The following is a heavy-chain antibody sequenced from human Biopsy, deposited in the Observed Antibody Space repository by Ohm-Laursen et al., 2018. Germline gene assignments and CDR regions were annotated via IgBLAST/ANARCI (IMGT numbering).Heavy chain of an antibody. J-gene: IGHJ4*02. D-gene: IGHD4-17*01. V-gene: IGHV4-39*01. CDR2: IFYSGIT. CDR3: GNEIYGRDY. Sequence: SDTLSLTCTVSGGSVSSNAAYWAWIRQPPGRGLESIGSIFYSGITYYNPSLQSRITMSVDTSKNQFSLKLTSATAAATAVYFCGNEIYGRDYRGQGTLVTVSS. CDR1: GGSVSSNAAY.